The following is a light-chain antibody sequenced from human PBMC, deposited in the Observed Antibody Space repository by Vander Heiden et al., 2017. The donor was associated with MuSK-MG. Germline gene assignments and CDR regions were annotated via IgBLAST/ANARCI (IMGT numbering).Light chain of an antibody. CDR3: QQYNNWPYT. CDR2: GAS. J-gene: IGKJ2*01. Sequence: EIVMTQSPATLSVSPGERATLSCRASQSVSRNLAWYQQKPWQAPRLLIYGASTRATGIPARFSGSGSGTEFTLTISSLQSEDFAVYYCQQYNNWPYTFGQGTKLEIK. CDR1: QSVSRN. V-gene: IGKV3-15*01.